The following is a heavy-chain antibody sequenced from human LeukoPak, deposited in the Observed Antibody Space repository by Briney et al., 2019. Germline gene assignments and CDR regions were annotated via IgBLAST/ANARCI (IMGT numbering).Heavy chain of an antibody. CDR2: INHSGST. J-gene: IGHJ4*02. CDR3: ARGWFGEPLDY. D-gene: IGHD3-10*01. CDR1: GGSFSGYY. V-gene: IGHV4-34*01. Sequence: SETLSLTCAVYGGSFSGYYWSWLRQPPGKGLEWIGEINHSGSTNYNPSLKSRATISADTSKNQFSLKLSSVTAADTAVYYCARGWFGEPLDYWGQGTLVTVSS.